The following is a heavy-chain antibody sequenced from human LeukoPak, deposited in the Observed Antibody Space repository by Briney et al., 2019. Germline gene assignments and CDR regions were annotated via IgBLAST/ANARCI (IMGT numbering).Heavy chain of an antibody. J-gene: IGHJ5*02. CDR1: GFTFSSYA. CDR2: ISSNGGST. Sequence: PGGSLRLSCAASGFTFSSYAMHWVRQAPGKGLEYVSAISSNGGSTYYANSVKGRFTISRDNSKNSLYLQMDSLRVEDTAIYYCRRGHYDGYAWDEGTLVTVSS. CDR3: RRGHYDGYA. D-gene: IGHD5-24*01. V-gene: IGHV3-64*01.